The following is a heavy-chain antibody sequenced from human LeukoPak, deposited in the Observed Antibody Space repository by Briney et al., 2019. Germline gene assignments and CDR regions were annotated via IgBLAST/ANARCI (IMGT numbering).Heavy chain of an antibody. CDR3: ASLYYGSGSFDY. J-gene: IGHJ4*02. Sequence: PSETLSLTCTVSGGSISSYYWSWIRQPPGKGLEWIGYIYYSGSTNCNPSLKSRVTISVDTSKNQFSLKLTSVTAADTAVYYCASLYYGSGSFDYWGQGTLVTVSS. CDR1: GGSISSYY. V-gene: IGHV4-59*01. D-gene: IGHD3-10*01. CDR2: IYYSGST.